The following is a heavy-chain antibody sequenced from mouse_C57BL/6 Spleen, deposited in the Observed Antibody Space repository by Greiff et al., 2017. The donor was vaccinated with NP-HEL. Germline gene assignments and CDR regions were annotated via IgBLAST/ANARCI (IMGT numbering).Heavy chain of an antibody. V-gene: IGHV1-54*01. D-gene: IGHD1-1*01. CDR1: GYAFTNYL. J-gene: IGHJ1*03. CDR3: ARRYYYGSSYDWYFEV. CDR2: INPGSGGT. Sequence: QVQLQQSGAELVRPGTSVKVSCKASGYAFTNYLIEWVKQRPGQGLEWIGVINPGSGGTNYNEKFKGKATLTADKSSSTAYMQLSSLTSEDSAVYFGARRYYYGSSYDWYFEVWGTGTTVTVSS.